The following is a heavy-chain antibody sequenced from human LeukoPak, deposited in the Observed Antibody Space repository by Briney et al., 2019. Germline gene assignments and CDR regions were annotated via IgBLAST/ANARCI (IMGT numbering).Heavy chain of an antibody. CDR1: GFTFSDYY. J-gene: IGHJ4*02. V-gene: IGHV3-11*01. D-gene: IGHD4-11*01. CDR2: ISGSGDSK. CDR3: ARRAYSDYFFDS. Sequence: GGSLRLSCAAFGFTFSDYYMSWIRQAPGKGLEWLSYISGSGDSKFYADSVKGRFTISRDNAKNSLYLQIYSLRAEDTAVYYCARRAYSDYFFDSWGQGTLVTVSS.